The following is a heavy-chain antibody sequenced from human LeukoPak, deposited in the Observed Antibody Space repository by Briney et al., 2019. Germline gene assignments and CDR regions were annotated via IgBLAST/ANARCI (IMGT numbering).Heavy chain of an antibody. V-gene: IGHV3-21*01. Sequence: GGSLRLSCAASGFTFTSYNMNWVCQAPGKGLEWVSSIGGSGSYIFYADSVKGRFTISRDNAKNSLYLQMNSLRAEDTAVYYCARGQKYLWSHKDYWGQGTLVTVSS. CDR2: IGGSGSYI. D-gene: IGHD2-2*01. CDR3: ARGQKYLWSHKDY. CDR1: GFTFTSYN. J-gene: IGHJ4*02.